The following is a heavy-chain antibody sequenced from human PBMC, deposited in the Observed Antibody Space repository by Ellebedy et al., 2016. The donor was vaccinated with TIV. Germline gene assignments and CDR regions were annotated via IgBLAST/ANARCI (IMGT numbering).Heavy chain of an antibody. CDR3: TGDGAYGDYATGHCAMDV. D-gene: IGHD4-17*01. CDR1: GFTFSSYL. Sequence: GGSLRLSCAVSGFTFSSYLMRWVRQAPGKGLEWVANIRQDGSKNYVDSVKACFTISRDNAQNSLYLQMNSLRAEDTAVYYCTGDGAYGDYATGHCAMDVWGQGTMVTVSS. J-gene: IGHJ3*01. V-gene: IGHV3-7*03. CDR2: IRQDGSK.